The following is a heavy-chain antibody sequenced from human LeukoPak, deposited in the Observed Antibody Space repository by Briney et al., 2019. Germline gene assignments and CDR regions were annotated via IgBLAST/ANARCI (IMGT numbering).Heavy chain of an antibody. CDR3: ARGGVRYFDWLLSGYYFDY. D-gene: IGHD3-9*01. CDR1: GGSFSGYY. J-gene: IGHJ4*02. Sequence: SETLSLTCAVYGGSFSGYYWSWIRQPPGKGLEWIGEINHSGSTNYNPSLKSRVTISVDTSKNHLSLKLSSVTAADTAVYYCARGGVRYFDWLLSGYYFDYWGQGTLVTVSS. V-gene: IGHV4-34*01. CDR2: INHSGST.